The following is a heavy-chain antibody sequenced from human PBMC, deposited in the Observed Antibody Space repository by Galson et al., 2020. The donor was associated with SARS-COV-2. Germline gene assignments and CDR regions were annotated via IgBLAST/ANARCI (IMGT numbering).Heavy chain of an antibody. CDR3: ALSYYDSSGPEFDY. Sequence: ASVKVSCKASGYTFTSYGISWVRQAPGQGLEWMGWTSAYNGNTNYAQKLQGRVTMTTDTSTSTAYMELRSLRSDDTAVYYCALSYYDSSGPEFDYWGQGTLVTVSS. CDR2: TSAYNGNT. J-gene: IGHJ4*02. CDR1: GYTFTSYG. D-gene: IGHD3-22*01. V-gene: IGHV1-18*01.